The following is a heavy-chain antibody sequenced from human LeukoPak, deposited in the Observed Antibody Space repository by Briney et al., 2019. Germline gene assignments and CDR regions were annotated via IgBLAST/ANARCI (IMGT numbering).Heavy chain of an antibody. D-gene: IGHD3-9*01. CDR2: IIPIFGTA. J-gene: IGHJ4*02. CDR1: GGTFSSYA. Sequence: SVKVSCKASGGTFSSYAISWVRQAPGQGLEWKGGIIPIFGTANYAQKFQGRVTITADKSTSTAYMELSSLRSEDTAVYYCARQAEYDILTGYSYFDYWGQGTLVTVSS. V-gene: IGHV1-69*06. CDR3: ARQAEYDILTGYSYFDY.